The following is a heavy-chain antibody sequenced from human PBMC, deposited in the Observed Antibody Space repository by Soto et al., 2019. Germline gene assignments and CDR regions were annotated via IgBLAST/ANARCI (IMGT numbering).Heavy chain of an antibody. CDR3: ARAHPGGVISGRVYYYHGMDV. Sequence: QVQLVQSGAEVKKPGASVKVSCKASGYTLTSYYMNWVRQAPGQGLEWMGVINPNGGSTRYAQKFQGRVTMTRDTPTSTVYMELNSLRSEDTAVYYCARAHPGGVISGRVYYYHGMDVWGQGTTVTVSS. D-gene: IGHD3-10*01. CDR2: INPNGGST. CDR1: GYTLTSYY. V-gene: IGHV1-46*01. J-gene: IGHJ6*02.